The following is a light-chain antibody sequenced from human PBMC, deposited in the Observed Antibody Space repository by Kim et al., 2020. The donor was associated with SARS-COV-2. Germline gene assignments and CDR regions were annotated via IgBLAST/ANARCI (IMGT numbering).Light chain of an antibody. Sequence: TGQTARHTGSGDALPKQYAYWYQQKPGKAPVLVIYKDSERPSGIPERFSGSSSGTTVTLTISGVQAEDEADYYCQSADSSVTYLVFGGGTQLTVL. CDR2: KDS. CDR3: QSADSSVTYLV. V-gene: IGLV3-25*03. CDR1: ALPKQY. J-gene: IGLJ2*01.